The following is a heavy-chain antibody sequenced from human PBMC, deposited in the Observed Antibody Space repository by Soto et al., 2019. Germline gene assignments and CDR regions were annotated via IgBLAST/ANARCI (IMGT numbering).Heavy chain of an antibody. V-gene: IGHV2-5*02. J-gene: IGHJ3*02. CDR1: GFSLSTSGVG. D-gene: IGHD3-22*01. CDR2: IYWDDDK. CDR3: AHRVNYDSTSGKAFDI. Sequence: QITLKESGPTLVKPTQTLTLTCTFSGFSLSTSGVGVGWIRQPPGKALEWLALIYWDDDKRYSPSLKSRLTITKDTSKNQVVLTMTNMDPVDTATYYCAHRVNYDSTSGKAFDIWGQGTMVTVSS.